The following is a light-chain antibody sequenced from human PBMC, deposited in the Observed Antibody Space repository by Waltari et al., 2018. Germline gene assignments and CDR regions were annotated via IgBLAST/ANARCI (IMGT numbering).Light chain of an antibody. CDR1: SSDVGGYNS. J-gene: IGLJ2*01. Sequence: QSALTQPAPVSGSPGQSVTIFCTGTSSDVGGYNSVSWYQQHPGKAPRVIIYDVSNRPSGVSDRFSGSKSGNTASLTISGVQAEDEADYYCCSHASNNALLFGGGTKLTVL. V-gene: IGLV2-14*03. CDR2: DVS. CDR3: CSHASNNALL.